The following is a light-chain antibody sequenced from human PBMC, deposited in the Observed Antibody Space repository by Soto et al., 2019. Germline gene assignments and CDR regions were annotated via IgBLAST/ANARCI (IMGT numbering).Light chain of an antibody. V-gene: IGKV3-15*01. CDR2: DAS. CDR3: QQYYNWAWT. J-gene: IGKJ1*01. CDR1: QSVNSR. Sequence: EIGMTQSPATLSVSPGERDTLFCRASQSVNSRLAWYQQKPGQTPRLLIYDASTRATGIPTRFSGSGSGTDFTLTISSLQSEDFAVNCCQQYYNWAWTFGQGPMVAIK.